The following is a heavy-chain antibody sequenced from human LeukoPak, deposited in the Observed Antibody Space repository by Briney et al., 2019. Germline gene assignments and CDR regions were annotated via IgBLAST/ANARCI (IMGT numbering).Heavy chain of an antibody. D-gene: IGHD1-14*01. V-gene: IGHV4-34*01. CDR3: ARKRYIPNYYFDY. Sequence: SETLSLTCAVYGGSFSGYYWSWIRQPPGKGLEWIGEINHSGSTNYNPSLKSRVTISVDTSKNQFSLKLSSVTAADTAVYYCARKRYIPNYYFDYWGQGTLVTVSS. CDR1: GGSFSGYY. CDR2: INHSGST. J-gene: IGHJ4*02.